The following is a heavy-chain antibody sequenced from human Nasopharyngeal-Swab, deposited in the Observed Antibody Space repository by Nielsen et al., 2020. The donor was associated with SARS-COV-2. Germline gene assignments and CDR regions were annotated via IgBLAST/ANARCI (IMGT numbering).Heavy chain of an antibody. CDR3: AKERTIFGVVIPSYDY. Sequence: GASLKISCVASGFTFSTYAMSRVRQAPGKGLEWVSAISGSGGYTFYADSVKGRFTISRDNSKNTLYLQMNSLRAEDTAVYYCAKERTIFGVVIPSYDYWGQGTLVTVSS. D-gene: IGHD3-3*01. V-gene: IGHV3-23*01. J-gene: IGHJ4*02. CDR2: ISGSGGYT. CDR1: GFTFSTYA.